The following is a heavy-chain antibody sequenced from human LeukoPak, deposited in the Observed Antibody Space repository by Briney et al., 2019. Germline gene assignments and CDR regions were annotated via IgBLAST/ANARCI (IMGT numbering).Heavy chain of an antibody. CDR1: GFTFSSYS. V-gene: IGHV3-30*02. J-gene: IGHJ4*02. CDR2: IRYDGSNK. Sequence: PGGSLRLSCAASGFTFSSYSMNWVRQAPGKGLEWVAFIRYDGSNKYYADSVKGRFTISRDNSKNTLYLQMNSLRAEDTAVYYCAKRPLWFGDVDYWGQGTLVTVSS. CDR3: AKRPLWFGDVDY. D-gene: IGHD3-10*01.